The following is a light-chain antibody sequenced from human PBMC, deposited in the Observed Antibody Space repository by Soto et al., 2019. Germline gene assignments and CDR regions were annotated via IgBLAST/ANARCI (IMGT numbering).Light chain of an antibody. Sequence: EIVMTQSPATLSVSPGERATLSFRASQSVSSNLAWYQQKPGQAPRLLIYDASHRATGVPARFSGTGSGTDFTLTISNLEPEDFAVYYCQQYDNSPITFGQGTRLEI. V-gene: IGKV3D-15*02. J-gene: IGKJ5*01. CDR3: QQYDNSPIT. CDR1: QSVSSN. CDR2: DAS.